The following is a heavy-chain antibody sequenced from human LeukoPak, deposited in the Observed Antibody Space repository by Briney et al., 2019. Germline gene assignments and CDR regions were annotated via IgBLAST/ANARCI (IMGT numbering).Heavy chain of an antibody. Sequence: SETLSLTCAVYGGSFSGYYWSWIRQPPGKGLEWIGEINHSGSTNYNPSLKSRVTISLDTSKNQFSLKLSSVTAADTAVYYCARQPLEETHSGAPYYFDYWGQGTLVTVSS. J-gene: IGHJ4*02. CDR1: GGSFSGYY. CDR3: ARQPLEETHSGAPYYFDY. CDR2: INHSGST. V-gene: IGHV4-34*01. D-gene: IGHD3-10*01.